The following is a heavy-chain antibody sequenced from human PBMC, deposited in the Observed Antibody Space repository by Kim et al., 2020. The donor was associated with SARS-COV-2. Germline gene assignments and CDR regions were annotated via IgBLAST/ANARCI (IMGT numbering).Heavy chain of an antibody. V-gene: IGHV3-48*03. Sequence: GGSLRLSCVASGFTFSSHDMIWVRQAPGKGLEWVSFISSGSGSTITYADSVRGRLTISRDNAKNSVFLQMDSLRAEDTAMYLCTRNGGGLGLWGQGTLVTVSS. CDR3: TRNGGGLGL. CDR2: ISSGSGSTI. J-gene: IGHJ4*02. D-gene: IGHD3-16*01. CDR1: GFTFSSHD.